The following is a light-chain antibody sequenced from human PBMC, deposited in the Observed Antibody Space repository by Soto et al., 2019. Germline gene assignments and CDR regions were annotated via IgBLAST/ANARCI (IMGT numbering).Light chain of an antibody. CDR1: QSISRS. CDR3: HQSNSWPPGT. CDR2: DAS. Sequence: EIVLTQSPAILSVSPGERATLSCRASQSISRSLAWYQQKPGQAPRLLISDASTRATGIPAMFSGSGSGTEFTLTISSLQAEDFALYYCHQSNSWPPGTFGQGTKVDIK. J-gene: IGKJ2*01. V-gene: IGKV3-15*01.